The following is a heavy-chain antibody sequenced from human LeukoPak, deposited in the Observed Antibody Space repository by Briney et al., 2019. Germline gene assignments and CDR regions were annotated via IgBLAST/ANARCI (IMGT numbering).Heavy chain of an antibody. Sequence: SQTLSLTCTVSGGSISSGGYYWSWIRQHPGKGLEWIGYIYYSGSTYYNPSLKSRVTISVDTSKNQFSLKLSSVTAVDTAVYYCARDYGGNGDAFDIWGQGTMVTVSS. CDR1: GGSISSGGYY. V-gene: IGHV4-31*03. D-gene: IGHD4-23*01. CDR2: IYYSGST. CDR3: ARDYGGNGDAFDI. J-gene: IGHJ3*02.